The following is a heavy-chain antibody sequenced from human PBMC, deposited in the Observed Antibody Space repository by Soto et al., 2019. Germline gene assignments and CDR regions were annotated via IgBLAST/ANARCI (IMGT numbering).Heavy chain of an antibody. CDR1: GFTFTSSA. CDR2: IVVGSGNT. J-gene: IGHJ6*02. Sequence: SVKVSCKASGFTFTSSAVQWVRQARGQRLEWIGWIVVGSGNTNYAQKFQERVTITRDMSTSTAYMELSSLRSEDTAVYYCAADIVLVPAAQNYYYYGMDVWGQGTTVTVSS. CDR3: AADIVLVPAAQNYYYYGMDV. D-gene: IGHD2-2*01. V-gene: IGHV1-58*01.